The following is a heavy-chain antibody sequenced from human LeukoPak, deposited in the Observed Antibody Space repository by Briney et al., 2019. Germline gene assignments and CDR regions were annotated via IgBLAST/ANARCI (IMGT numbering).Heavy chain of an antibody. D-gene: IGHD3-9*01. J-gene: IGHJ4*02. V-gene: IGHV4-39*01. CDR1: GGTISSSRYY. Sequence: SETLSLTCTVSGGTISSSRYYWGCIRQPPGKGLEWIGSIYYSGSTYYNPSLKSRVTISVDTSKNQISLKLSSVTAADTAVYYGASEGRDYDILTGYYTDYWGQGTLVTVSS. CDR3: ASEGRDYDILTGYYTDY. CDR2: IYYSGST.